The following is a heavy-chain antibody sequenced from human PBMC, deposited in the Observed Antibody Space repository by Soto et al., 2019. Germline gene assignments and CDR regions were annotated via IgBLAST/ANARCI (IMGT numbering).Heavy chain of an antibody. J-gene: IGHJ4*02. Sequence: SETLSLTCAVYGGSFSGYYWSWIRQPPGKGLEWIGEINHSGSTNYNPSLKSRVTISVDTSKNQFSLKLSPVTAADTAVYYCARGSRSSGYYYYFDYWGQGTLVTVSS. V-gene: IGHV4-34*01. CDR1: GGSFSGYY. CDR2: INHSGST. CDR3: ARGSRSSGYYYYFDY. D-gene: IGHD3-22*01.